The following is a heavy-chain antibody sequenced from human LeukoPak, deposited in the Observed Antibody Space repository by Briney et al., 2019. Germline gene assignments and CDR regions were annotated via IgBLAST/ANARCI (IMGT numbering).Heavy chain of an antibody. V-gene: IGHV3-23*01. D-gene: IGHD2-2*01. Sequence: GGSLRLSCAASGFTFSRYAMSWVRQAPGKGLEWVSAISGSGGSTYYADSVKARFTISRNNSNTTLYLQMNSLRADDTAVYYCAKREGCSSTSSGYYFDYWGQGTLVTVSS. CDR1: GFTFSRYA. J-gene: IGHJ4*02. CDR2: ISGSGGST. CDR3: AKREGCSSTSSGYYFDY.